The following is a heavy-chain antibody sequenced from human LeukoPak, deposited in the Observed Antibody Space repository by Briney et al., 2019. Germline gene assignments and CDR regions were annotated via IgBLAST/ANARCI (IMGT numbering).Heavy chain of an antibody. CDR3: ARRGFYDY. CDR1: GFTFSSYG. CDR2: IWYNGDNK. D-gene: IGHD1-14*01. V-gene: IGHV3-33*01. J-gene: IGHJ4*02. Sequence: GRSLRLSCAASGFTFSSYGMPWVRQSPAKGLEWVAAIWYNGDNKDYTASVKGRFTISRDNSNNTLYLQMNSLRAEDTAVYYCARRGFYDYWGQGTLVTVS.